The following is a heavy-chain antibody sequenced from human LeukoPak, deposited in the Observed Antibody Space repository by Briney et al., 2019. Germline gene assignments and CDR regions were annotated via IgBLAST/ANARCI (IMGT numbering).Heavy chain of an antibody. V-gene: IGHV4-59*08. D-gene: IGHD6-13*01. CDR1: GGSITSYY. CDR3: ATLRERRQQLVYFDY. Sequence: PSETLSLTCTVSGGSITSYYWSWIRHPPWKGLEWIGYLFHSGTRRYNPSLKSRSAQSTNPTKNQIFLTLDSAAAADTGVYYCATLRERRQQLVYFDYWGQGTVLSLSS. CDR2: LFHSGTR. J-gene: IGHJ4*02.